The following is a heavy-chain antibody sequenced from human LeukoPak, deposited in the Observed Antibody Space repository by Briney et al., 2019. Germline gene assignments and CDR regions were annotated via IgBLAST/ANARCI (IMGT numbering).Heavy chain of an antibody. V-gene: IGHV3-7*01. Sequence: GGSLRLSCAGSGFTFKNYWMAWVRQAPGKGLEWVANTRHDGSARYYGDSVKGRFTISRDDAKNSLFLQMNSLRVDDTALYYCARDNSGFDSWGQGTLVTVSS. CDR1: GFTFKNYW. CDR2: TRHDGSAR. J-gene: IGHJ4*02. CDR3: ARDNSGFDS. D-gene: IGHD6-19*01.